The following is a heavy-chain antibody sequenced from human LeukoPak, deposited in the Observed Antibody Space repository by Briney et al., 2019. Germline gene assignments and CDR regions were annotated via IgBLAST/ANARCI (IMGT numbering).Heavy chain of an antibody. J-gene: IGHJ4*02. CDR1: GYSFTNSW. CDR2: IYPGDSDT. D-gene: IGHD3-22*01. Sequence: GESLKISCQGSGYSFTNSWIGWVRQIPGKGLELMGIIYPGDSDTTYSPSFQGQVTISADKSISTAYLQWSSLKASDTAMYYCARPYYYDSSGYYEWSYWGQGTLVTVSS. V-gene: IGHV5-51*01. CDR3: ARPYYYDSSGYYEWSY.